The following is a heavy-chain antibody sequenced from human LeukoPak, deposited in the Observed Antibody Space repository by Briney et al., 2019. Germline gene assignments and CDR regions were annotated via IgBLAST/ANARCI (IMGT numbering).Heavy chain of an antibody. D-gene: IGHD3-16*01. CDR2: IYYSGST. V-gene: IGHV4-39*07. J-gene: IGHJ4*02. Sequence: SETLSLTCAVSGGSISSSSYYWGWIRQPPGKGLEWIGSIYYSGSTYYNPSLKSRVTISVDTSKNQFSLKLNSVTAADTAVYYCARDPSYDYVWGSAPATTGGIDYWGQGTLVTVSS. CDR3: ARDPSYDYVWGSAPATTGGIDY. CDR1: GGSISSSSYY.